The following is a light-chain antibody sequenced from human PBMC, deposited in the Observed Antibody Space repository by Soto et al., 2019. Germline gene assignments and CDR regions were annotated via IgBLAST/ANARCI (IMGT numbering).Light chain of an antibody. Sequence: DIQMTQSPSSLSASVGDRVTITCRASQSISSYLNWYQQKPGKAPKLLIYAASSLQSGVPSRFSGSGSGTDFTLTISSLQPEAFETYYCQQSYSTLLTFGGGTKVDIK. J-gene: IGKJ4*01. CDR1: QSISSY. CDR3: QQSYSTLLT. CDR2: AAS. V-gene: IGKV1-39*01.